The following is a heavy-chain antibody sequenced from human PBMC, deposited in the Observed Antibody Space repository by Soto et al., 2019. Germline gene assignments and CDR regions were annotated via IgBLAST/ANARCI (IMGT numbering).Heavy chain of an antibody. J-gene: IGHJ4*02. CDR1: GGSISSSNW. D-gene: IGHD1-26*01. CDR2: IYHSGST. Sequence: SETLSLTCAVSGGSISSSNWWSWVRQPPGKGLEWIGEIYHSGSTNYNPSLKSRVTISVDNSKNQFSLKLSSVTAADTAVYYCARALSGTYFTFDYWGQGTLVTVSS. CDR3: ARALSGTYFTFDY. V-gene: IGHV4-4*02.